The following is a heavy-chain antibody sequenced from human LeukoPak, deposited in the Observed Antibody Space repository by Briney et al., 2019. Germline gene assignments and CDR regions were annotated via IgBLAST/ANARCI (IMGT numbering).Heavy chain of an antibody. Sequence: PSETLSLTCTVSGGSISSNSYYWAWVRQPPGKGLEWIGNINYSGSIHYNASLKSRVTISVDTSKNQFSLKLSSVTAADTAVYYCGRRAAGSGYRDSWGQGTLVTVSS. CDR3: GRRAAGSGYRDS. J-gene: IGHJ4*02. V-gene: IGHV4-39*01. CDR1: GGSISSNSYY. CDR2: INYSGSI. D-gene: IGHD3-22*01.